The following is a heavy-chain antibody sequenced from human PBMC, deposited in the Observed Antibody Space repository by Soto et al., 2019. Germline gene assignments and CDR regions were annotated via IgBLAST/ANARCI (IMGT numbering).Heavy chain of an antibody. J-gene: IGHJ4*02. Sequence: ASVKVSCKASGYTFTGYYMHWVRQAPGQGLEWMGWINPNSGGTNYAQKFQGRVTMTRDTSISTAYMELSRLRSDDTAVYYCARGYCGGDCYPYLFDYWGQGTQVTVSS. CDR1: GYTFTGYY. CDR3: ARGYCGGDCYPYLFDY. CDR2: INPNSGGT. D-gene: IGHD2-21*02. V-gene: IGHV1-2*02.